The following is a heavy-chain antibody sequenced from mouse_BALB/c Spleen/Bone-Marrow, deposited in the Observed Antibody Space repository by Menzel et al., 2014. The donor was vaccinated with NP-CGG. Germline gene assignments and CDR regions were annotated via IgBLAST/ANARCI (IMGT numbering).Heavy chain of an antibody. V-gene: IGHV1-7*01. Sequence: LEESGAELAKPGASVKMSCKASGYTFTSYWMHWVKQRPGQGLEWIGYINPSTGYTAYNQKFKDKATLTADKSSNTAYMQLSSLTSEDSAVYYCARGNYEAMDYWGQGTSVTVSS. CDR2: INPSTGYT. J-gene: IGHJ4*01. CDR1: GYTFTSYW. D-gene: IGHD2-1*01. CDR3: ARGNYEAMDY.